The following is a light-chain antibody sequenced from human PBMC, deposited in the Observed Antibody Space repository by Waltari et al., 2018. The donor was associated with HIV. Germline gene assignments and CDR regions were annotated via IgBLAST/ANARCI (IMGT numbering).Light chain of an antibody. CDR1: SSNLGNNY. Sequence: QSVLTQPPSVSAAPGQKVTISCSGSSSNLGNNYVSWYQQLPGTAPKLLIYENTMRPAGMPDRFSCSKSGTSATLGITGLQTGDESDYYCGTWDSSLSAYVFGTGTKVTVV. CDR3: GTWDSSLSAYV. V-gene: IGLV1-51*02. CDR2: ENT. J-gene: IGLJ1*01.